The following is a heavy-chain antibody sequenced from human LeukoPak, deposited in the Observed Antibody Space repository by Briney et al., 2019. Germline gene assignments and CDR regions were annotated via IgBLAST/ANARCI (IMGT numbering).Heavy chain of an antibody. V-gene: IGHV1-69*04. CDR2: IIPILGIA. D-gene: IGHD5-18*01. CDR3: ARRMVRGLEGDY. Sequence: ASVKVSCKASGGTFSSYAISWVRQAPGQGLEWMGRIIPILGIANYAQKFQGRVTITADKSTSTAYMELSSLRSEDTAVYYCARRMVRGLEGDYWGQGTLVTVSS. CDR1: GGTFSSYA. J-gene: IGHJ4*02.